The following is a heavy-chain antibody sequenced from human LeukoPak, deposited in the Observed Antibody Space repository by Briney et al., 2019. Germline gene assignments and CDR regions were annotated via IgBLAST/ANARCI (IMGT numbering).Heavy chain of an antibody. Sequence: PGGSLRLSCAASGFTFSSYNMNWVRQAPGKGLEWVSYISRSSSTIYYADSVKGRFTISRDNAKNSLYLQMNSVRVDDTAVYYWARGGGSDYYPDYWGRGTLVTVSS. CDR3: ARGGGSDYYPDY. D-gene: IGHD3-10*01. CDR1: GFTFSSYN. V-gene: IGHV3-48*01. J-gene: IGHJ4*02. CDR2: ISRSSSTI.